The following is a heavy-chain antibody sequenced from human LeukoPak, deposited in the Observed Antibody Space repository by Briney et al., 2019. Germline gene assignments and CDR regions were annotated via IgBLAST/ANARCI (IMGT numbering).Heavy chain of an antibody. D-gene: IGHD2-2*01. J-gene: IGHJ4*02. V-gene: IGHV3-15*01. CDR1: GFTFSNAW. Sequence: PGGSLRLSCAASGFTFSNAWMTWVRQAPGKGLEWVGRIKSKTDGGTTDYAAPVKGRFTISKDDSENTLYLQMNSLKTEDTAVYYCATDQTYCSTTSCYRYYFDYWGQGTLVTVSS. CDR2: IKSKTDGGTT. CDR3: ATDQTYCSTTSCYRYYFDY.